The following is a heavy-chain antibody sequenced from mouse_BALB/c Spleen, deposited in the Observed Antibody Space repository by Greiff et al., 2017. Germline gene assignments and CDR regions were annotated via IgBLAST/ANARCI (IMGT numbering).Heavy chain of an antibody. D-gene: IGHD1-1*01. Sequence: QVQLKESGPGLVAPSQSLSITCTVSGFSLTSYGVHWVRQPPGKGLEWLGVIWAGGSTNYNSALMSRLSISKDNSKSQVFLKMNSLQTDDTAMYYCARGERVWYVSSYGYAMDYWGQGTSVTVSA. J-gene: IGHJ4*01. V-gene: IGHV2-9*02. CDR1: GFSLTSYG. CDR2: IWAGGST. CDR3: ARGERVWYVSSYGYAMDY.